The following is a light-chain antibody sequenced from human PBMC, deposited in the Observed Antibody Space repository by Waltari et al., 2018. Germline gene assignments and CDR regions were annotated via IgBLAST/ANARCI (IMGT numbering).Light chain of an antibody. Sequence: EIVLTQSPGTLPFSQGERPTLPCRASKSVSSRDLAWDQQKPGQAPRLPIYGASSRFTGIPDRFSGSGSGTDFTLTISRLEPEDFAVYYCQQYGSSPWTFGQGTKVEIK. CDR1: KSVSSRD. V-gene: IGKV3-20*01. CDR3: QQYGSSPWT. CDR2: GAS. J-gene: IGKJ1*01.